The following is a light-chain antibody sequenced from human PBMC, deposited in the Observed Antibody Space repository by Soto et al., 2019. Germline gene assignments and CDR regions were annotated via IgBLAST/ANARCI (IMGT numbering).Light chain of an antibody. CDR1: SSDVGGYDY. CDR2: DVS. CDR3: SSYRSRGTTYV. V-gene: IGLV2-14*01. J-gene: IGLJ1*01. Sequence: QSALTQPASVSGSPGQSITISCTGTSSDVGGYDYVSWYQQYPGKAPKLIIYDVSNRPSGLSTRFSGSKSGNTASLTISGLQTEDEAEYFCSSYRSRGTTYVFGTGTKLTVL.